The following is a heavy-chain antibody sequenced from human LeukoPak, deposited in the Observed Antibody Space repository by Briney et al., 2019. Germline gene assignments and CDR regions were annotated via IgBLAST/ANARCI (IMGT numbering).Heavy chain of an antibody. CDR1: GYTFTSYD. D-gene: IGHD6-13*01. CDR3: ARAAWGSSWSYYYYYGMDV. V-gene: IGHV1-8*01. J-gene: IGHJ6*02. CDR2: MNPNSGNT. Sequence: ASVKVSCKASGYTFTSYDINWVRQATGQGLEWMGWMNPNSGNTGYAQKFQGRVTMTRNTSISTAYMELSSLRSEDTAVYYCARAAWGSSWSYYYYYGMDVWGQGTTVTVSS.